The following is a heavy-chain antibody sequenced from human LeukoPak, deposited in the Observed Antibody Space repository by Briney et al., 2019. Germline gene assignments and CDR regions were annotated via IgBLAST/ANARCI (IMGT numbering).Heavy chain of an antibody. V-gene: IGHV3-23*01. CDR2: IRPGGDMT. J-gene: IGHJ4*02. CDR3: AKYAAAGTFDY. D-gene: IGHD6-13*01. CDR1: GFTFSNYA. Sequence: GGSLRLSCAASGFTFSNYAMSWVRQAPGRGLEWVSAIRPGGDMTYYAESVKGRFSISRDNSKNTLYLEMNSLRAEDTAVYYCAKYAAAGTFDYWGQGTLVTVSS.